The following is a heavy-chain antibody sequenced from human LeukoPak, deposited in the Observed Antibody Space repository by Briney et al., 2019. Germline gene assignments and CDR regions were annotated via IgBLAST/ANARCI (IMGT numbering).Heavy chain of an antibody. Sequence: PSETLSLTCTVSGGSISSYYWSWIRQPPGKGLGWIGYIYYSGSTNSNPSLKSRVTISVDTSKNQFSLKLSSVTAADTAVYYCARRVAVNPRYYFDYWGQGTLVTVSS. J-gene: IGHJ4*02. D-gene: IGHD4-17*01. CDR1: GGSISSYY. CDR2: IYYSGST. CDR3: ARRVAVNPRYYFDY. V-gene: IGHV4-59*08.